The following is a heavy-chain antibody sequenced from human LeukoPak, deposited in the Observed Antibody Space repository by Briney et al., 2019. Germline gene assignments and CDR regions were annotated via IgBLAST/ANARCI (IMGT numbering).Heavy chain of an antibody. Sequence: PGRSLRLSCAASGFTFSSYAMHWARQAPGKGLQWLAILSYDGSTEYYADSVKGRFTISRDNSKSTLYLQMKSLRAEDTAVYYCAKLVYGSGTYYDDAFDVWGQGTMVTVSS. D-gene: IGHD3-10*01. J-gene: IGHJ3*01. CDR3: AKLVYGSGTYYDDAFDV. V-gene: IGHV3-30*07. CDR1: GFTFSSYA. CDR2: LSYDGSTE.